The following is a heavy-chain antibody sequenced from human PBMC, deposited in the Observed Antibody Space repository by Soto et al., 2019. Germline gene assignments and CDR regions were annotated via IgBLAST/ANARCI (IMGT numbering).Heavy chain of an antibody. Sequence: GESLKISCKGSGYSFISYWIGWVRQMPGKGLEWMGIIYPGDSDTRYNPSFRGQVTLSADKSISTAYLQWSSLKASDTGMYYCARHRTAGATIDGMDVWGQGTTVTVSS. CDR2: IYPGDSDT. D-gene: IGHD5-12*01. CDR1: GYSFISYW. V-gene: IGHV5-51*01. CDR3: ARHRTAGATIDGMDV. J-gene: IGHJ6*02.